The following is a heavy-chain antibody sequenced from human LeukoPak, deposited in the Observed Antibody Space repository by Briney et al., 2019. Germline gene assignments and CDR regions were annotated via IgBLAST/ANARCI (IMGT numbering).Heavy chain of an antibody. CDR1: GGSFSGYY. CDR3: ARGWAMGATGVARRFDP. V-gene: IGHV4-34*01. D-gene: IGHD1-26*01. CDR2: INHSGST. Sequence: SETLSLTCAVYGGSFSGYYWSWIRQPPGKGLEWIGEINHSGSTNYNPSLKSRVTISVDTSKNQFSLKLSSVTAADTAVYYCARGWAMGATGVARRFDPWGQETLVTVSS. J-gene: IGHJ5*02.